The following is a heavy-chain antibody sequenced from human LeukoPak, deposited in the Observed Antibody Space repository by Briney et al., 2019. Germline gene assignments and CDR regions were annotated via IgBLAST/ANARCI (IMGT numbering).Heavy chain of an antibody. D-gene: IGHD3-10*01. V-gene: IGHV1-2*02. Sequence: ASVKVSCKASGGTFSSYAISWVRQAPGQGLEWMGWINPNSGGTNYAQKFQGRVTMTRDTSISTAYMELSRLRSDDTAVYYCARGPMVRGVLTLGNFDYWGQGTLVTVSS. CDR2: INPNSGGT. CDR1: GGTFSSYA. J-gene: IGHJ4*02. CDR3: ARGPMVRGVLTLGNFDY.